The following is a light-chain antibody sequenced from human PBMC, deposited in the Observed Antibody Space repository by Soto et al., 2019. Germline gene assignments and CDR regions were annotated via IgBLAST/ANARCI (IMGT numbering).Light chain of an antibody. V-gene: IGLV2-14*01. Sequence: QSALTQPASVSGSPRQSITISCTATSSDVGGYNYVSWYQQHPGKAPKLMIFEVSNRPSGVSNRFSGSKSGNTASLTISGLQAEDEADYYCSSYTTSSTLVFGGGTQHTVL. CDR2: EVS. J-gene: IGLJ2*01. CDR3: SSYTTSSTLV. CDR1: SSDVGGYNY.